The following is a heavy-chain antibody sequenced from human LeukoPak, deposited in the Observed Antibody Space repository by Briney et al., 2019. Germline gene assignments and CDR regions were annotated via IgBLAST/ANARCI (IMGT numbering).Heavy chain of an antibody. CDR2: ISASGSAT. Sequence: GGSLRLSCEASGFTFSSYAMHWVRQAPGKGLEWVSSISASGSATFYAESLNGRFTISRDNAKKTFILQMKSLRPGDTALYYCAKGTDNSGRQNFDFWGLGTLVTASS. V-gene: IGHV3-23*01. CDR1: GFTFSSYA. CDR3: AKGTDNSGRQNFDF. J-gene: IGHJ4*02. D-gene: IGHD6-19*01.